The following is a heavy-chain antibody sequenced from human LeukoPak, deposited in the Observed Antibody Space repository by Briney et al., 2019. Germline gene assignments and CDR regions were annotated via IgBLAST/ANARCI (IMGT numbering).Heavy chain of an antibody. Sequence: ASVKVSCKASGGTFISYAISWVRQAPGQGLEWMGGIIPIFGTANYAQKFQGRVTITADESTSTAYMELSSLRSEDTAVYYCARGSTYYDSSGQVPFDYWGQGTLVTVSS. CDR2: IIPIFGTA. CDR1: GGTFISYA. CDR3: ARGSTYYDSSGQVPFDY. J-gene: IGHJ4*02. D-gene: IGHD3-22*01. V-gene: IGHV1-69*13.